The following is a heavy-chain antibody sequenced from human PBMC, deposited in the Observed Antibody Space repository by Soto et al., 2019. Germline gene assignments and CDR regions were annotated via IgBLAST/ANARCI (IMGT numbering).Heavy chain of an antibody. V-gene: IGHV4-30-4*01. D-gene: IGHD3-3*01. CDR3: ARTPTYYDFWSFYYCPAYYYYGLAV. CDR2: IYYSGST. Sequence: PSETLSLTCTVSGGSISSGDYYWSWIRQPPGKGLEWIGYIYYSGSTYYNPSLKSRVTISVDTSKNQFSLKLSSVTAADTAVYYCARTPTYYDFWSFYYCPAYYYYGLAVPGQGTTV. CDR1: GGSISSGDYY. J-gene: IGHJ6*02.